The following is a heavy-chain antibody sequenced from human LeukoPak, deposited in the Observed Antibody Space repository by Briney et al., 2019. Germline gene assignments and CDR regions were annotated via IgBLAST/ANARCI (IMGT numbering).Heavy chain of an antibody. CDR3: ARLRLGREPITMVRVMKGRYYYMDV. CDR1: GGSISSYY. V-gene: IGHV4-4*07. D-gene: IGHD3-10*01. CDR2: IYTSGST. J-gene: IGHJ6*03. Sequence: SETLSLTCTVSGGSISSYYWSWIRQPAGKGLEWIGRIYTSGSTNYNPSLKSRVTISVDTSKNQFSLKLGSVTAADTAVYYCARLRLGREPITMVRVMKGRYYYMDVWSKGTTVTISS.